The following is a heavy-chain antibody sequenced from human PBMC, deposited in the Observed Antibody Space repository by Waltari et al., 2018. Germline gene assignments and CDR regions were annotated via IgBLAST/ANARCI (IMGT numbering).Heavy chain of an antibody. V-gene: IGHV3-21*01. CDR1: GFTFSRYR. J-gene: IGHJ4*02. CDR3: ARGYLGYRPGGGGFDY. Sequence: EVQLVESGGGLVKPGGSLRLSCAASGFTFSRYRMNWVRQAPGKGLEWVSSISSSSSYIYYADSVKGRFTISRDNAKNSLYLQMNSLRAEDTAVYYCARGYLGYRPGGGGFDYWGQGTLVTVSS. D-gene: IGHD5-18*01. CDR2: ISSSSSYI.